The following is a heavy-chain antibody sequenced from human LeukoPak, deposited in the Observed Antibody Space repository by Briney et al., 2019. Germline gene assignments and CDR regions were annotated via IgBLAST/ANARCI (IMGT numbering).Heavy chain of an antibody. CDR2: ISSSGSTI. J-gene: IGHJ6*03. Sequence: GGSLRLSCAASGFTFSDYYMSWIRQAPGMGLEWVSYISSSGSTIYYADSVKGRFTISRDNAKNSLYLQMNSLRAEDTAVYYCARHYYYYYMDVWGKGTTVTISS. CDR1: GFTFSDYY. V-gene: IGHV3-11*01. CDR3: ARHYYYYYMDV.